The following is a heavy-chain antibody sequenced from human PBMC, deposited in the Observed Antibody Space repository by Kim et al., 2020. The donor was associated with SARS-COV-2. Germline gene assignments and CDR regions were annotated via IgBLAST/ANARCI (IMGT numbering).Heavy chain of an antibody. D-gene: IGHD2-2*01. Sequence: SVKVSCKVSGGGFRTYVISWVRQAPGQGLEWMGGIIPLIGTAGYAQKFQGRVTITADESTTTTFMEVRSLSSEDTAIYYCAGGGDELKYQNGVDVWGQEPTRTVSS. J-gene: IGHJ6*02. V-gene: IGHV1-69*13. CDR1: GGGFRTYV. CDR2: IIPLIGTA. CDR3: AGGGDELKYQNGVDV.